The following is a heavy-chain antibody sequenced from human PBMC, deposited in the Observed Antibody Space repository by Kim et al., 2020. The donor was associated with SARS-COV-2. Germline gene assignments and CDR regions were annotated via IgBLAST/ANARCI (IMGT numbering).Heavy chain of an antibody. J-gene: IGHJ4*02. D-gene: IGHD6-13*01. CDR3: ARECSSWYPDY. V-gene: IGHV3-33*01. CDR1: GFTFSSYG. CDR2: IWYDGSNK. Sequence: GGSLRLSCAASGFTFSSYGMHWVRQAPGKGLEWVAVIWYDGSNKYYADSVKGRFTISRDNSKNTLYLQMNSLRAEDTAVYYCARECSSWYPDYWGQGTLVTVSS.